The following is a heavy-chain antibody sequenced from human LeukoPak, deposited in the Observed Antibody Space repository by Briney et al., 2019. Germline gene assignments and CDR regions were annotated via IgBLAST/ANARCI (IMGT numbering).Heavy chain of an antibody. J-gene: IGHJ3*02. CDR3: ARERFGAFDI. CDR1: GLTFSSYG. Sequence: PGGSLRLSCAAPGLTFSSYGMHWVRQAPGKGLEWVAVIWYDGSNKYYADSVKGRFTISRDNSKNTLYLQMNSPRAEDTAVYYCARERFGAFDIWGQGTMVTVSS. V-gene: IGHV3-33*01. CDR2: IWYDGSNK. D-gene: IGHD3-16*01.